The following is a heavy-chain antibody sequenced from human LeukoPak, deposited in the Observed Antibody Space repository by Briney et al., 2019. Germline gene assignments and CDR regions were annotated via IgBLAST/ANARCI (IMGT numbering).Heavy chain of an antibody. CDR2: IIPIFGTA. CDR1: GGTFSSYA. J-gene: IGHJ4*02. Sequence: SVKVSCKASGGTFSSYAISWVRQAPGQGLEWMGGIIPIFGTANYAQKFQGRVTITADESTSTAYMELSSLRSEDTVVYYCARGGHYTVATRPFDYWGQGTLVTVSS. D-gene: IGHD5-12*01. CDR3: ARGGHYTVATRPFDY. V-gene: IGHV1-69*13.